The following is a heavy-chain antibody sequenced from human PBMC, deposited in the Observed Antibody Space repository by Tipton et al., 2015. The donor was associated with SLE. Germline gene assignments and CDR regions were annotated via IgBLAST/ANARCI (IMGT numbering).Heavy chain of an antibody. Sequence: LRLSCTVSGGSISSSSYYWGWIRQPPGKGLEWIGSIYYSGSTYYNPSLKSRVTISVDTSKNQFSLKLSSVTAADTAVYYCARSLAYCGGDCYSAFDYWGQGTLVTVSS. J-gene: IGHJ4*02. CDR1: GGSISSSSYY. D-gene: IGHD2-21*01. CDR2: IYYSGST. CDR3: ARSLAYCGGDCYSAFDY. V-gene: IGHV4-39*07.